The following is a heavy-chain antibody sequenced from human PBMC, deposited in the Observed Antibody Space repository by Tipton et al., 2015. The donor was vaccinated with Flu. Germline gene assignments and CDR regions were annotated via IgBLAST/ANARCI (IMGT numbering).Heavy chain of an antibody. J-gene: IGHJ4*02. Sequence: SLRLSCAASGFNFDDYAMHWVRQAPGKGLEWVGGITWNSGTKGYADSVKGRFTISRDNAKNSLYLQMNSLRVEDTAFYYCGKDSTGPGPTVTASLDYWGQGTLVTVSS. V-gene: IGHV3-9*01. CDR1: GFNFDDYA. CDR3: GKDSTGPGPTVTASLDY. D-gene: IGHD4-17*01. CDR2: ITWNSGTK.